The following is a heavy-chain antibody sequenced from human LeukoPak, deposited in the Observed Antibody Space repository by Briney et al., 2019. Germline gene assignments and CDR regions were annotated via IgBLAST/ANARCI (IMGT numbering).Heavy chain of an antibody. CDR3: AKDSEGGTYFYDYMDV. CDR2: VSWKGGSI. V-gene: IGHV3-9*01. CDR1: GFNFDDYA. J-gene: IGHJ6*03. Sequence: GGSLRLSCVGSGFNFDDYAMHWVRQAPGKGLEWVSSVSWKGGSIGYADSVKGRFTISRDNAKNSLYLQMNSLRREDTALYYCAKDSEGGTYFYDYMDVWGKGTMVTVSS.